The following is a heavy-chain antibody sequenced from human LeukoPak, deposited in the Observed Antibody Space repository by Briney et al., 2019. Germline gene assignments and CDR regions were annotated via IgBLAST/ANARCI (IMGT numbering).Heavy chain of an antibody. CDR2: IKSDGST. J-gene: IGHJ1*01. Sequence: GGSLRLSCAASGFTFSTYWMHWVRQAPGKGLVWVSRIKSDGSTNYADSVKGRFTISRDNAKNTVSLQMNSLRAEDTGVYYCARAPSEIGGYYPEYFRRWGQGTLVTVSS. CDR3: ARAPSEIGGYYPEYFRR. CDR1: GFTFSTYW. V-gene: IGHV3-74*01. D-gene: IGHD3-22*01.